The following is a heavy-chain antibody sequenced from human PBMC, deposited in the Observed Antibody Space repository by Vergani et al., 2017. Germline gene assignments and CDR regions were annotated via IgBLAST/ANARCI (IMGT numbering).Heavy chain of an antibody. Sequence: QVQLQESGPGLVKPSETLSLTCTVSGGSISSYYWSWIRQPPGKGLEWIGYIYYSGSTNYNPSLKSRVTISVDTSKNQFSLKLSSVTAADTAVYYCARSTGNDIVTGYAGGHAFDIWGQGTMVTVSS. J-gene: IGHJ3*02. D-gene: IGHD3-9*01. CDR1: GGSISSYY. V-gene: IGHV4-59*01. CDR2: IYYSGST. CDR3: ARSTGNDIVTGYAGGHAFDI.